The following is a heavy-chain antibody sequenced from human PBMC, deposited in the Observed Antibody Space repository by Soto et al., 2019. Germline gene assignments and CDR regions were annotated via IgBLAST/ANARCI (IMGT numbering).Heavy chain of an antibody. Sequence: GASVKVSCKASGGTFSSYAISWVRQAPGQGLEWMGGIIPIFGTANYAQKFQGRVTITADKSTSTAYMELSSLRSEDTAVYYCAIDTVLRYFDWGYYYGMDVWGQGTTVTVSS. J-gene: IGHJ6*02. CDR3: AIDTVLRYFDWGYYYGMDV. CDR2: IIPIFGTA. V-gene: IGHV1-69*06. D-gene: IGHD3-9*01. CDR1: GGTFSSYA.